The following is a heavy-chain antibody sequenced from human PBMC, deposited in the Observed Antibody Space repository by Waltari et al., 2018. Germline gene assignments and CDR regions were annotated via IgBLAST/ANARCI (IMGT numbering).Heavy chain of an antibody. CDR3: ARAEYYDFSGWFDP. J-gene: IGHJ5*02. D-gene: IGHD3-3*01. V-gene: IGHV4-61*09. Sequence: QVQLQESGPGLVKPSQTLSLTCTVSGGSISSGSYYWSWIGQPAGKGVEWIGYIYTSGSTNYNPSLKSRVTISVDTSKNQFSLKLSSVTAADTAVYYCARAEYYDFSGWFDPWGQGTLVTVSS. CDR2: IYTSGST. CDR1: GGSISSGSYY.